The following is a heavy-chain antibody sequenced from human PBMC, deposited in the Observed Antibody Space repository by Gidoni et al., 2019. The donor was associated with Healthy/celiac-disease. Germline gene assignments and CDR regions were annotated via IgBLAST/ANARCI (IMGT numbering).Heavy chain of an antibody. CDR2: SSSSGSTI. CDR3: ARDYTYYYDSSGGFDY. CDR1: VFTFSSYE. Sequence: EVQLVESGGGLVQPGGSLRLSCAASVFTFSSYEMNWVRQAPGKGLAWVSDSSSSGSTIYYADSEKGRFTISRDNAKNSLYLQMNSLRAEDTAVYYCARDYTYYYDSSGGFDYWGQGTLVTVSS. V-gene: IGHV3-48*03. J-gene: IGHJ4*02. D-gene: IGHD3-22*01.